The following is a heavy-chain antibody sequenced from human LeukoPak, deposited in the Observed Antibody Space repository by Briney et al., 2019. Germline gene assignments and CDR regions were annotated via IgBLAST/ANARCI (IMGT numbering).Heavy chain of an antibody. Sequence: PGGSLRLSCAASGFTFSDYYIDWVRQTPGKGLEWVGRSRNKANSYATEYVPSVKGRFTISRDASKNSLYLQINSLRTEDTAVYYCARDDGGSYDYWGQGTLVIVSS. J-gene: IGHJ4*02. V-gene: IGHV3-72*01. CDR1: GFTFSDYY. D-gene: IGHD3-16*01. CDR3: ARDDGGSYDY. CDR2: SRNKANSYAT.